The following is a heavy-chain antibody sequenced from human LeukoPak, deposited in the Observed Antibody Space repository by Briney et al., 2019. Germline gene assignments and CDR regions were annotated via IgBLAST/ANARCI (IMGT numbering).Heavy chain of an antibody. Sequence: PSETLSLTCTVSGDSISSYYWNWIRQSPGKGLEWIGFIYYSGTTNYNPSLKSRITMSVDTSKTQFSLELTSVTAADTAVYYCASMIVVGTTTGAFDIWGQGTMVTVSS. CDR1: GDSISSYY. V-gene: IGHV4-59*08. D-gene: IGHD3-22*01. CDR3: ASMIVVGTTTGAFDI. J-gene: IGHJ3*02. CDR2: IYYSGTT.